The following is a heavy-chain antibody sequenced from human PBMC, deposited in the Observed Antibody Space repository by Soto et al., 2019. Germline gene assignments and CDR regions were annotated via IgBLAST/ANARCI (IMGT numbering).Heavy chain of an antibody. CDR3: ARDPYYYDSSGYPG. CDR1: GFTFSSYW. V-gene: IGHV3-7*03. CDR2: IKQDGSEK. D-gene: IGHD3-22*01. Sequence: HPGGSLRLSCAASGFTFSSYWMSWVRQAPGKGLEWVANIKQDGSEKYYVDSVKGRFTISRDNAKNSLYLQMNSLRAEDTAVYYCARDPYYYDSSGYPGWGQGTLVTVS. J-gene: IGHJ4*02.